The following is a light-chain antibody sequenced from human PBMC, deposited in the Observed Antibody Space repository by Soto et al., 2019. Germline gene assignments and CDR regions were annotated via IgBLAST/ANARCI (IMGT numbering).Light chain of an antibody. CDR1: QSVSGSY. CDR2: GAS. V-gene: IGKV3-20*01. CDR3: QQYGSSPLT. J-gene: IGKJ4*01. Sequence: EIVLTQSPGTLSLSPGERATLSCRASQSVSGSYLAWYSQKRGQAPRLLIYGASSRATGIPDRFSGSGSGTDFTLIISRLEPEDFAVYYCQQYGSSPLTFGGGTRVEIK.